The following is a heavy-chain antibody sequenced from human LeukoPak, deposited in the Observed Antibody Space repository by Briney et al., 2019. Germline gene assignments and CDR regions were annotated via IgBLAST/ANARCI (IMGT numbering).Heavy chain of an antibody. CDR3: ARDYVRYYDFWSPKLNYYYYMDV. J-gene: IGHJ6*03. D-gene: IGHD3-3*01. CDR1: GGTFSSYA. Sequence: SVRVSCKASGGTFSSYAISWVRQAPGQGLEWMGGIIPIFGTANYAQKFQGRVTITADESTSTAYMELSSLRSEDTAVYYCARDYVRYYDFWSPKLNYYYYMDVWGKGTTVTVSS. V-gene: IGHV1-69*13. CDR2: IIPIFGTA.